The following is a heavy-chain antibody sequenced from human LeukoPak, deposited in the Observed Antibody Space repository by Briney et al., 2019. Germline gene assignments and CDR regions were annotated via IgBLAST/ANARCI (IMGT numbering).Heavy chain of an antibody. CDR1: GGSISSGRHY. Sequence: PSQTLSLTCTVSGGSISSGRHYWTWIRQPTGKGLEWIGRLYTNDNTNYNPSLESRVSISVDTSKSQFYLQLTSVTAADTAVYFCARGVVTDDYYMVVWGKGTTVIVSS. D-gene: IGHD2-21*02. CDR2: LYTNDNT. J-gene: IGHJ6*03. CDR3: ARGVVTDDYYMVV. V-gene: IGHV4-61*02.